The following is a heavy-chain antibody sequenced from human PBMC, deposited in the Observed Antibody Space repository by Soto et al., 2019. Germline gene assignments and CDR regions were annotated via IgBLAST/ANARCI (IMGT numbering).Heavy chain of an antibody. J-gene: IGHJ4*02. CDR2: ISSSSYI. V-gene: IGHV3-21*01. Sequence: GGSLRLSCAASGFTFSSYSMNWVRQAPGKGLEWVSSISSSSYIYYADSVKGRFTISRDNAKNSLYLQMNSLRAEDTAVYYCARDFGIVATTSYFDYWGQGTLVTVSS. CDR1: GFTFSSYS. CDR3: ARDFGIVATTSYFDY. D-gene: IGHD5-12*01.